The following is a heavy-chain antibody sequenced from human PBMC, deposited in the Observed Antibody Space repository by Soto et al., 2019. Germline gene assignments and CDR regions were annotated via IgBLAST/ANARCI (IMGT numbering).Heavy chain of an antibody. CDR3: ARHFGGESYGMDV. J-gene: IGHJ6*02. D-gene: IGHD3-10*01. V-gene: IGHV4-59*08. CDR2: ISYSGST. Sequence: SETLSLTCTVSGGSISGYYWSWIRQSPEKGLEYIGYISYSGSTNYNPSLKSRVTTSLDTSKNQFSLKLSSVTAADTAVYYCARHFGGESYGMDVWGQGTTVTVS. CDR1: GGSISGYY.